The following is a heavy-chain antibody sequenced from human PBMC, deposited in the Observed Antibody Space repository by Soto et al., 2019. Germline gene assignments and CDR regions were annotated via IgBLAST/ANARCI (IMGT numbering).Heavy chain of an antibody. V-gene: IGHV4-4*07. Sequence: LSLTCTVSGGSVSSYYWSWIRQPAGKGLEWIGRIYTSGSTNYNPSLKSRVTMSVDTSKNQFSLKLSSVTAADTAVYYCARTYSSSWIWWFDPWGQGTLVTVSS. J-gene: IGHJ5*02. D-gene: IGHD6-13*01. CDR1: GGSVSSYY. CDR3: ARTYSSSWIWWFDP. CDR2: IYTSGST.